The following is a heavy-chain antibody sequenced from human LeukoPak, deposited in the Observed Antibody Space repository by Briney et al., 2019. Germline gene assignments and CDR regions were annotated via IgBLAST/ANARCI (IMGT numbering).Heavy chain of an antibody. CDR3: AKASTVGDYYYYMDV. D-gene: IGHD4-11*01. V-gene: IGHV3-21*01. Sequence: GGSLRLSCAASGFTFSSYSMNWVRQAPGKGLEWVSSISSSSYIYYADSVEGRFTISRDNAKNSLYLQMNSLRAEDTAVYYCAKASTVGDYYYYMDVWGKGTTVTVSS. CDR2: ISSSSYI. J-gene: IGHJ6*03. CDR1: GFTFSSYS.